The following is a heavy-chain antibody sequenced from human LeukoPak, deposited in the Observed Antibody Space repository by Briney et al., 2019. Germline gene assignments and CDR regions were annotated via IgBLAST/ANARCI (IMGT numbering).Heavy chain of an antibody. Sequence: TSETLSLTCTVSGGSISSGSYYWGWIRQPPGKGLEWIGSIYNDGTTYYNTSLKSRVTLSVDTSKNQFSLVLTSVTAADTAVYYCARLGGAYFKGGMDVWGQGTTVTVSS. CDR2: IYNDGTT. D-gene: IGHD3-10*01. CDR3: ARLGGAYFKGGMDV. CDR1: GGSISSGSYY. J-gene: IGHJ6*02. V-gene: IGHV4-39*07.